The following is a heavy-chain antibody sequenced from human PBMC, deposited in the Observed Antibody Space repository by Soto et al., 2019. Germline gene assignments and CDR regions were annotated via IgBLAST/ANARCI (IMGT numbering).Heavy chain of an antibody. CDR3: AKNIGAAGTFDY. Sequence: PGGSLRLSCAASGFTFSSHAMSWVRQAPGKGLEWVSAITGSGVTTFYADSVKGRFTISRDNSKNTLYVQMNSLRAEDTAVYYCAKNIGAAGTFDYWGQGSLVTVSS. D-gene: IGHD6-13*01. CDR1: GFTFSSHA. CDR2: ITGSGVTT. V-gene: IGHV3-23*01. J-gene: IGHJ4*02.